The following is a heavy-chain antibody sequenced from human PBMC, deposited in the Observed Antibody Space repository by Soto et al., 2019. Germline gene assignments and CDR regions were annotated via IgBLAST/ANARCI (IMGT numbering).Heavy chain of an antibody. CDR1: GYTFTSYD. Sequence: GASAKVSCKASGYTFTSYDINWVRQATGQGLEWMGWMNPNSGNTGYAQKLQGRVTMTTDTSTSTAYMELRSLRSDDTAVYYCARDLSTSSTLKAAGLDYWGQGTLVTVSS. CDR2: MNPNSGNT. CDR3: ARDLSTSSTLKAAGLDY. D-gene: IGHD6-13*01. V-gene: IGHV1-8*01. J-gene: IGHJ4*02.